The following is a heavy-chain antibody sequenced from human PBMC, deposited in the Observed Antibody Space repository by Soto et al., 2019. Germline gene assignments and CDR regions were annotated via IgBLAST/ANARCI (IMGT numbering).Heavy chain of an antibody. V-gene: IGHV4-59*01. J-gene: IGHJ4*02. CDR2: IYSTGST. CDR3: ARVAYVVPPWFDY. D-gene: IGHD3-16*01. Sequence: SETLSLTCTVSGGSMSTSYWSWIRQPPGKGLEWIGYIYSTGSTNYNPSLKSRVTISIDTSKNHFSLELSSVTAADTAVYYCARVAYVVPPWFDYWGLGTLVTVS. CDR1: GGSMSTSY.